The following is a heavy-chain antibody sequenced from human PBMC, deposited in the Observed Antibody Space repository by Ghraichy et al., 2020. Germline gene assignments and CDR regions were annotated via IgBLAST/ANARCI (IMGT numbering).Heavy chain of an antibody. Sequence: LSLTCAASGFTFSTYWMHWVRQVPGKGLVWVSCINNDGTNTSYADSVKGRFTISRDNAKNTLYLQINSLRAEDAAVYYCARDAYSYDIYYYYGMDVWGQGTTVTVSS. CDR2: INNDGTNT. J-gene: IGHJ6*02. V-gene: IGHV3-74*01. D-gene: IGHD5-18*01. CDR3: ARDAYSYDIYYYYGMDV. CDR1: GFTFSTYW.